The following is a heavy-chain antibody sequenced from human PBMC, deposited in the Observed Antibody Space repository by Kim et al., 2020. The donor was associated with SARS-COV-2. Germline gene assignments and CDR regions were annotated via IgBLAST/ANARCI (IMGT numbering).Heavy chain of an antibody. Sequence: SETLSLTCTVSGGSISSSSYYWGWIRQPPGKGLEWIGSIYYSGSTYYNPSLKSRVTISVDTSKNQFSLKLSSVTAADTAVYYCARLSGWDEPVLLWFINGMDVWGQGTTVTVSS. V-gene: IGHV4-39*01. CDR2: IYYSGST. D-gene: IGHD3-10*01. CDR3: ARLSGWDEPVLLWFINGMDV. J-gene: IGHJ6*02. CDR1: GGSISSSSYY.